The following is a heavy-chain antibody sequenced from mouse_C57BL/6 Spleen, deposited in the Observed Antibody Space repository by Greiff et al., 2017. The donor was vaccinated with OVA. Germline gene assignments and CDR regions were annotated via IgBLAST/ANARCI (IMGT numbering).Heavy chain of an antibody. CDR1: GFTFSDYG. V-gene: IGHV5-17*01. CDR3: ARGTYYGYPYAMDY. D-gene: IGHD2-9*01. J-gene: IGHJ4*01. Sequence: EVMLVESGGGLVKPGGSLKLSCAASGFTFSDYGMHWVRQAPEKGLEWVAYISSGSSTIYYADTVKGRFTISRDNAKNTLFLQMTSLMSEDTAMYYCARGTYYGYPYAMDYWGQGTSVTVSS. CDR2: ISSGSSTI.